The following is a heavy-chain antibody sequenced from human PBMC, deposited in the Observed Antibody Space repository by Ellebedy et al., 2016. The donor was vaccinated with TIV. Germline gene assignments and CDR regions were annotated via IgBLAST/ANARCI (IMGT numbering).Heavy chain of an antibody. D-gene: IGHD2-2*01. CDR1: GFTFSNFW. CDR2: IKQDGSEE. V-gene: IGHV3-7*03. Sequence: GGSLRLSCAASGFTFSNFWMIWVRQAPGKGLEWVANIKQDGSEEYYVDSVKGRFTISRDNAKNSLYLQMNSLRAEDTAVYYCAGPAAIGTKTFDYWGQGTLVTVSS. CDR3: AGPAAIGTKTFDY. J-gene: IGHJ4*02.